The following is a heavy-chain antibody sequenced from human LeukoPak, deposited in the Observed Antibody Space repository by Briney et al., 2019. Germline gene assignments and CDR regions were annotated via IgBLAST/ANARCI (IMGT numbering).Heavy chain of an antibody. Sequence: ASVTVSCKATGYTFTGYYMHWVRQAPGQGLEWMGWINPNSGGTTYAQKFQGRVTMTRDTSISTAYMELSRLRSDDTAVYYCARVEVVATIPFDYWGQGTLVTVSS. J-gene: IGHJ4*02. D-gene: IGHD5-12*01. CDR2: INPNSGGT. CDR1: GYTFTGYY. V-gene: IGHV1-2*02. CDR3: ARVEVVATIPFDY.